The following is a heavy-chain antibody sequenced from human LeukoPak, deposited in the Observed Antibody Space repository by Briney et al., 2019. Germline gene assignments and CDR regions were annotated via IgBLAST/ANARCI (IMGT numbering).Heavy chain of an antibody. D-gene: IGHD5-18*01. CDR3: AKGAFPTAMVTPYFDY. Sequence: GGSLRLSCAASEFTFSNYAMNWVRQAPGKGLEWASSIGGNGGGTFYADSVKGRFIISRDNSNSTLSLQMSSLRAEDTAVYYCAKGAFPTAMVTPYFDYWGQGALVTVSS. CDR2: IGGNGGGT. CDR1: EFTFSNYA. J-gene: IGHJ4*02. V-gene: IGHV3-23*01.